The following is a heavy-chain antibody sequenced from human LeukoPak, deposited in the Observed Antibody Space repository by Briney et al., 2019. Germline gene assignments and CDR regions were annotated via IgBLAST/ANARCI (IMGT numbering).Heavy chain of an antibody. J-gene: IGHJ5*02. V-gene: IGHV1-18*01. CDR3: ARDSYPVGVTPNWFDP. Sequence: ASVKVSCKASGGTFSSYAISWVRQAPGQGLEWMGWISANNGNTKYAQKVQGRVTMTTDTSTSTAYMELRSLRSDDTAVYYCARDSYPVGVTPNWFDPWGQGTLVAVSS. CDR2: ISANNGNT. CDR1: GGTFSSYA. D-gene: IGHD1-26*01.